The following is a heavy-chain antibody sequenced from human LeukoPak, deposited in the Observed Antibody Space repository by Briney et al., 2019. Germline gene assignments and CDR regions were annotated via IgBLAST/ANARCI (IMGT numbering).Heavy chain of an antibody. V-gene: IGHV3-30*02. CDR2: IRFDGSNK. D-gene: IGHD3-10*01. J-gene: IGHJ4*02. CDR1: GFTFSTYG. CDR3: ARVPYGSGSFDY. Sequence: GGSLRLSCAASGFTFSTYGMHWVRQAPGKGLEWVAFIRFDGSNKYYADSMKGRFTISRDNAKNTLYLQMNSLRAEDTAVYYCARVPYGSGSFDYWGQGTLVTVSS.